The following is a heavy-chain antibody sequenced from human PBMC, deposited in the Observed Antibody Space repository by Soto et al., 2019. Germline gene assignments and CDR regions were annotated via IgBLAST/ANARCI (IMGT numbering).Heavy chain of an antibody. Sequence: QVQVVPSGAAVKKPGSSVKVSCKVSGGIFTNNAISWVRQAPGQGLEWLGGVIPLFDTAYYAQIFRGRLRISADGATATAYMELSGLTSADTAVYFCATGGHNDGYNLYHGLDVWGQVHTVTV. D-gene: IGHD5-18*01. V-gene: IGHV1-69*01. J-gene: IGHJ6*02. CDR2: VIPLFDTA. CDR3: ATGGHNDGYNLYHGLDV. CDR1: GGIFTNNA.